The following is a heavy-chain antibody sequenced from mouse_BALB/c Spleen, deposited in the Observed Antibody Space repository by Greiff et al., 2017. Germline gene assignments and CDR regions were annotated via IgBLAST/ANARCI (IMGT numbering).Heavy chain of an antibody. J-gene: IGHJ4*01. Sequence: EVKVEESGGGLVQPGGSMKLSCVASGFTFSNYWMNWVRQSPEKGLEWVAEIRLKSNNYATHYAESVKGRFTISRDDSKSSVYLQMNNLRAEDTGIYYCTRDDAYAMDYWGQGTSVTVSS. CDR1: GFTFSNYW. V-gene: IGHV6-6*02. CDR2: IRLKSNNYAT. CDR3: TRDDAYAMDY. D-gene: IGHD2-3*01.